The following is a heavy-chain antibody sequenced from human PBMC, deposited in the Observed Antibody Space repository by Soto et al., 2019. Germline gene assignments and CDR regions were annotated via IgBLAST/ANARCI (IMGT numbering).Heavy chain of an antibody. Sequence: ASVKVSCKASGGTFSSYTISWVRQAPGQGLEWMGRIIPILGIANYAQKFQGRVTITADKSTGTAYMGLSSLRSEDTAVYYCAGGDSSTGFDPWGQGTLVTVSS. V-gene: IGHV1-69*02. CDR1: GGTFSSYT. D-gene: IGHD4-4*01. CDR2: IIPILGIA. J-gene: IGHJ5*02. CDR3: AGGDSSTGFDP.